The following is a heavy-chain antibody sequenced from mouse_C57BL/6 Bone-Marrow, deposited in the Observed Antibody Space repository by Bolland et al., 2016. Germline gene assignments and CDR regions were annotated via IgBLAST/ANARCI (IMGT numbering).Heavy chain of an antibody. CDR3: GSNSCFAY. J-gene: IGHJ3*01. V-gene: IGHV1-52*01. Sequence: GNIDPSDSETHYNQKFKDKATLTVDKSSSTTYMQRSSLTSEDSAVYYCGSNSCFAYWGQGTLV. CDR2: IDPSDSET. D-gene: IGHD2-5*01.